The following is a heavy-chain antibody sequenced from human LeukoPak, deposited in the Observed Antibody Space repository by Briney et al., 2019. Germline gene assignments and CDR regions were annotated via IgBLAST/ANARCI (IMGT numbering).Heavy chain of an antibody. CDR2: MWYDGSNE. CDR1: GFIFSTYG. CDR3: VVWGEDSSGHRFDH. V-gene: IGHV3-33*07. D-gene: IGHD3-22*01. J-gene: IGHJ4*02. Sequence: PGGSLRLSCVASGFIFSTYGMYWVRQAPGKGLEWVAVMWYDGSNEYYGDSVKGRFIISRDNSKNTLYLQMNSLRVEDTAVYYCVVWGEDSSGHRFDHWGQGTLVTVSS.